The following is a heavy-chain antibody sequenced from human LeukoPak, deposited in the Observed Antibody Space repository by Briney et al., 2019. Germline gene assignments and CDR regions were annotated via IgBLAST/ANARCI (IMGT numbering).Heavy chain of an antibody. V-gene: IGHV1-18*01. CDR2: ISAYNGNT. D-gene: IGHD2-2*01. CDR1: GGTFSSYA. Sequence: ASVNVSCKASGGTFSSYAISWVRQAPGQGREWMGWISAYNGNTNYAQKLQGRVTMNTDTSTSTAYMELRSLRSDDTAVYYCARVRDGIIVVVPAASLDYWGQGTLVTVSS. CDR3: ARVRDGIIVVVPAASLDY. J-gene: IGHJ4*02.